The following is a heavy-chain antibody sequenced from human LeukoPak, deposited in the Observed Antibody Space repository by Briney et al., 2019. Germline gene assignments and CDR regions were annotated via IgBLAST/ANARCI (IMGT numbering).Heavy chain of an antibody. CDR1: GGSISSYY. D-gene: IGHD3-9*01. V-gene: IGHV4-59*01. CDR2: IYYTGST. CDR3: ARVDLYYDILTGPFDY. Sequence: SETLSLTCTVSGGSISSYYWTWIRQPPGKGLEWIGHIYYTGSTNYNPSLKSRVTISVDTSKNQFSLNLSSVTAADTAVYYCARVDLYYDILTGPFDYWGQGTLVTVSS. J-gene: IGHJ4*02.